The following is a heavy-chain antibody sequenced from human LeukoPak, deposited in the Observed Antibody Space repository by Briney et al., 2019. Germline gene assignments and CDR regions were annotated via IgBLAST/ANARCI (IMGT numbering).Heavy chain of an antibody. Sequence: KASETLSLTCTVSGGSISSSSYYWGWLRQPPGRGLDWIGTNYYAGGTYYNPSLMSRVTISVDTSKNQFSLRLSSVTAADTAVYYCARGFGESEYYYYGMDVWGQGTTVTVSS. CDR2: NYYAGGT. D-gene: IGHD3-10*01. J-gene: IGHJ6*02. CDR1: GGSISSSSYY. V-gene: IGHV4-39*01. CDR3: ARGFGESEYYYYGMDV.